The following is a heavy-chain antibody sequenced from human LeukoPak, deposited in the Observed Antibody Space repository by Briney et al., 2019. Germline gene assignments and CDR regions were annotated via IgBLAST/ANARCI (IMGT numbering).Heavy chain of an antibody. CDR2: ISSSSSTI. CDR3: ARAWGSDYDLNY. Sequence: GGSLRLSCAASGFTFSSYSMNWVRQAPGKGLEWVSHISSSSSTIYYADSVKGRFTFSRDNAKNSLYLQMNSLRVEDTAVYYCARAWGSDYDLNYWGQGTLVTVSS. J-gene: IGHJ4*02. D-gene: IGHD5-12*01. V-gene: IGHV3-48*04. CDR1: GFTFSSYS.